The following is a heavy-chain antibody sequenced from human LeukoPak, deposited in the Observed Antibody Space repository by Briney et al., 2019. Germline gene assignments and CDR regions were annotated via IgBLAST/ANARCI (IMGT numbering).Heavy chain of an antibody. J-gene: IGHJ3*02. CDR2: INQGGSDK. CDR3: ARINFGAFDI. Sequence: GGSLRLSCAASGFNFTKYWMTWVRQAPGKGLEWVANINQGGSDKYYVDSVEGRFTISRDTAKNSLYLQMSSLRAEDTAVFYCARINFGAFDIWGQGTMVTVSS. D-gene: IGHD3-10*01. V-gene: IGHV3-7*01. CDR1: GFNFTKYW.